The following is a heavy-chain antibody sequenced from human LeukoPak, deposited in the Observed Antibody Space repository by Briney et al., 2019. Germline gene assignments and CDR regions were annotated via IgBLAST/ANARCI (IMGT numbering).Heavy chain of an antibody. CDR2: IIPIFGTA. CDR1: GGTFSSYA. CDR3: ARWARYYYYDSSGYGGFDY. V-gene: IGHV1-69*13. D-gene: IGHD3-22*01. J-gene: IGHJ4*02. Sequence: GASVKVSCKASGGTFSSYAISWVRQAPGQGLEWMGGIIPIFGTANYAQKFQGRVTITADESTSTAYMELSSLRSEDTAVYYCARWARYYYYDSSGYGGFDYWGQGTLVTVSS.